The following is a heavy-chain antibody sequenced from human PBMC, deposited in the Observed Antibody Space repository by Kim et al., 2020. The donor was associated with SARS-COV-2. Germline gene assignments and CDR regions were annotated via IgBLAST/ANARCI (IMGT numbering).Heavy chain of an antibody. Sequence: RFTISRDNSKNTLYLQMNSLRAEDTAVYYCARVFYDFWSGYYPEYNWFDPWGQGTLVTVSS. V-gene: IGHV3-53*01. J-gene: IGHJ5*02. CDR3: ARVFYDFWSGYYPEYNWFDP. D-gene: IGHD3-3*01.